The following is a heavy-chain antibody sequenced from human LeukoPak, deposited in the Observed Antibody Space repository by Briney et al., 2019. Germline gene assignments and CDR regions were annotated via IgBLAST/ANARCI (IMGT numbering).Heavy chain of an antibody. D-gene: IGHD6-19*01. CDR2: ISSSSSTI. CDR3: AGDIPKGSGSPGY. Sequence: GGSLRLSCAASGFTFGSYNMNWVRQAPGKGLEWVSYISSSSSTIYYADSVKGRFSISRDNAKNSLYLQMNSLRDEDTAVYYCAGDIPKGSGSPGYWGQGTLVTVSS. CDR1: GFTFGSYN. V-gene: IGHV3-48*02. J-gene: IGHJ4*02.